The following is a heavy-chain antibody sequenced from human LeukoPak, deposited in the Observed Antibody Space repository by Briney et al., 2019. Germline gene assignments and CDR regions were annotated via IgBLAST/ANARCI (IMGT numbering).Heavy chain of an antibody. CDR2: INPSGGST. Sequence: ASVKVSCKASGYTFTSYGISWVRQAPGQGLEWMGIINPSGGSTSYAQKFQGRVTMTRDTSTSTVYMELSSLRSEDTAVYYCAMAAPAEYFQHWGQGTLVTVSS. V-gene: IGHV1-46*01. J-gene: IGHJ1*01. CDR1: GYTFTSYG. CDR3: AMAAPAEYFQH.